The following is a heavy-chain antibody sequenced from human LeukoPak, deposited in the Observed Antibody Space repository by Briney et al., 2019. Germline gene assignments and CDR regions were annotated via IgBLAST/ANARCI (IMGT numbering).Heavy chain of an antibody. CDR3: ARLTGKSRDY. CDR1: GGTISSSSYY. CDR2: IYYSGST. D-gene: IGHD3-16*01. V-gene: IGHV4-39*07. J-gene: IGHJ4*02. Sequence: TASETLSLTCTVSGGTISSSSYYWGWIRQPPGKGLEWIGSIYYSGSTYYNPSLKSRVTISVDTSKNQFSLKLSSVTAADTAVYYCARLTGKSRDYWGQGTLVTVSS.